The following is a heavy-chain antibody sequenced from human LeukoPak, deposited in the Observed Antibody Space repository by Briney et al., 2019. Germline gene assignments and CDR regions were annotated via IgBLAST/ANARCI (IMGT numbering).Heavy chain of an antibody. D-gene: IGHD5-18*01. V-gene: IGHV3-48*03. J-gene: IGHJ4*02. CDR3: ARRGIQLWPHDDY. CDR1: GFTFSGYE. CDR2: ISSSGSTI. Sequence: GGSLRLSCAASGFTFSGYEMNWVRQAPGKGLEWVSYISSSGSTIFYADSVKGRFTISRDNAKNSLYLQMNSLGAEDTAVYYCARRGIQLWPHDDYWGQGTLVTVSS.